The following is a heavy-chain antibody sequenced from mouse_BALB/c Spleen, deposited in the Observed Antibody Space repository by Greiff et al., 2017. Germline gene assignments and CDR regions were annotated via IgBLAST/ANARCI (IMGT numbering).Heavy chain of an antibody. CDR2: ISSGGSYT. Sequence: EVQLVESGGGLVKPGGSLKLSCAASGFTFSSYTLSWVRQTPEQRLEWVATISSGGSYTYYPDSVKGRFTISRDNAKNTLYLQMSSLKSEDTAMYYCTREDYRYLDYWGQGTTLTVSS. CDR1: GFTFSSYT. J-gene: IGHJ2*01. CDR3: TREDYRYLDY. D-gene: IGHD2-14*01. V-gene: IGHV5-6-4*01.